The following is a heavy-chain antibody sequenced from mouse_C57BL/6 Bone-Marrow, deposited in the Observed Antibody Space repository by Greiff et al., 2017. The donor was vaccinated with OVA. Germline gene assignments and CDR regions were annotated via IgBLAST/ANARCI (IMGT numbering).Heavy chain of an antibody. D-gene: IGHD1-1*01. CDR2: IDPENGDT. V-gene: IGHV14-4*01. Sequence: EVKLQQSGAELVRPGASVKLSCTASGFNIKDDYMPWVKQRPEQGLEWIGWIDPENGDTEYASKFQGQATITADTSYNTAYLQLNSLTSEDTAVYYCTFYGSSYPWFAYWGQGTLVTVSA. CDR1: GFNIKDDY. J-gene: IGHJ3*01. CDR3: TFYGSSYPWFAY.